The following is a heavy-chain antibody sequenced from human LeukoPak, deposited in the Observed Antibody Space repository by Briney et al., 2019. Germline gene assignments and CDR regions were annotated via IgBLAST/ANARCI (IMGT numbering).Heavy chain of an antibody. J-gene: IGHJ4*02. CDR1: RFTFSRYG. CDR3: ARVRLGAAYFDY. D-gene: IGHD3-10*01. V-gene: IGHV3-7*01. Sequence: GGSLRLSCVASRFTFSRYGMSWVRQPPGKGLEWVAPTKHDGSEKYYVDSVKGRFTISRDNAENLLYLEMNSLRAEDTAVYYCARVRLGAAYFDYWGQGKMVTVSS. CDR2: TKHDGSEK.